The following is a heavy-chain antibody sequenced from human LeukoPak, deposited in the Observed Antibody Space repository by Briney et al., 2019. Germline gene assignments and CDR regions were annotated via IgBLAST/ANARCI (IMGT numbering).Heavy chain of an antibody. V-gene: IGHV3-23*01. D-gene: IGHD6-13*01. CDR3: AKGVAAVGTWWGPNFDY. Sequence: PGGSLRLSCAASGFTFITYVMTWVRQAPGKGLEWVSAISGSGGGTYYADSVKGRFTISRDNSKNTLYLQMNSLRAEDTAVYYCAKGVAAVGTWWGPNFDYWGQGTLVTVSS. CDR2: ISGSGGGT. J-gene: IGHJ4*02. CDR1: GFTFITYV.